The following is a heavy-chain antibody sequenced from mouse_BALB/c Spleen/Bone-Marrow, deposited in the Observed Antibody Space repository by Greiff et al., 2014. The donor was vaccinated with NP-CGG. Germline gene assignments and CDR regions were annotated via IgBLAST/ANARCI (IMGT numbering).Heavy chain of an antibody. CDR1: GFTFSDYY. V-gene: IGHV5-12*02. D-gene: IGHD2-14*01. J-gene: IGHJ3*01. Sequence: DVKLQESGGGLVQPGGSLKLSCATSGFTFSDYYMYWVRQTPEKRLEWVAYISNGGGSTYYPDTVKGRFTISRDNAKNTLYLQMSRLKSEDTAMYYCARGLYYRPFAYWGQGTLVTVSA. CDR3: ARGLYYRPFAY. CDR2: ISNGGGST.